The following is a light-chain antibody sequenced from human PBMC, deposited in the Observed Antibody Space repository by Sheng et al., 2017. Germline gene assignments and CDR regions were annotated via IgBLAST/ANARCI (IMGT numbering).Light chain of an antibody. CDR1: QSVSSSY. J-gene: IGKJ1*01. CDR2: GTS. CDR3: QQYGTSVWT. Sequence: EIVLMQSPATLSLSPGERATLSCGASQSVSSSYLAWYQQKPGQAPRLLMYGTSSRAAGIPDRFRGSGSGTDFTLTISRLEPEDLAVYYCQQYGTSVWTFGQGTKVEIK. V-gene: IGKV3-20*01.